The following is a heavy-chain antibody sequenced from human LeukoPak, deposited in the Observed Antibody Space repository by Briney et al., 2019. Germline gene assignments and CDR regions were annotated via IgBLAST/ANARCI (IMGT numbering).Heavy chain of an antibody. CDR3: ARLHLYGSGEVKYYYYGMDV. V-gene: IGHV1-69*13. D-gene: IGHD3-10*01. CDR1: GCTFSIYA. CDR2: VIPIFGTA. J-gene: IGHJ6*02. Sequence: ASVTVSCTASGCTFSIYAISWVRQAPGQGLEWMGGVIPIFGTANYAQKFQGRVTITSDESTSTAYMDLISLRYEDTAVYYCARLHLYGSGEVKYYYYGMDVWGQGNTVHVSS.